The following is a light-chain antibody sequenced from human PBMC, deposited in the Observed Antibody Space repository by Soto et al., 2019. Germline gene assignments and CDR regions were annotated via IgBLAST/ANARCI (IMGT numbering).Light chain of an antibody. V-gene: IGLV1-44*01. CDR3: AAWDDSLDVYV. Sequence: QSVLTQPPSASGTPGQRVTISCSGSSSNIGSNTVNWYQHLPGTAPKLLIYSNNQRPSGVPDRLSGSKSGTSASLAISGLQSEDEADYYCAAWDDSLDVYVFGAGTKLTVL. CDR1: SSNIGSNT. J-gene: IGLJ1*01. CDR2: SNN.